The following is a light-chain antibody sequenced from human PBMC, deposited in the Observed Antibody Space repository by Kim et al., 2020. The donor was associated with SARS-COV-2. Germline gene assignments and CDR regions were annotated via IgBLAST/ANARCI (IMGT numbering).Light chain of an antibody. CDR1: SRSINK. CDR3: NSRDSNDIVV. CDR2: GKN. V-gene: IGLV3-19*01. J-gene: IGLJ2*01. Sequence: ALGHSAGTTCESNSRSINKSTWYQLKRGQAPILVIYGKNNRPSGIPDLFSASTSGNTTSLSITGNEAGDEVDYYRNSRDSNDIVVFGGGTQLTVL.